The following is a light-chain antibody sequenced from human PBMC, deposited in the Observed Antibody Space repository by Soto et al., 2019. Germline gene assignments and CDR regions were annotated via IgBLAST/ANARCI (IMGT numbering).Light chain of an antibody. Sequence: IQMTQSPSTLSASVEDRVTITCRASQSIGRWLAWYQQKPGTAPKLLIYDASTLKSGVPSRFSGSGSGTEFTLTISSLQPDDFATYYCQQYNSYSRTFGQGTKVDI. CDR3: QQYNSYSRT. V-gene: IGKV1-5*01. CDR1: QSIGRW. CDR2: DAS. J-gene: IGKJ1*01.